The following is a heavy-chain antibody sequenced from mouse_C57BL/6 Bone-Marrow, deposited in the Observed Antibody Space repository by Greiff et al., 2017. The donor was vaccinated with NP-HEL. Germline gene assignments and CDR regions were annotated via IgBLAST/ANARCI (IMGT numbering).Heavy chain of an antibody. CDR2: IRSKSNNYAT. CDR1: GFSFNTYA. J-gene: IGHJ2*01. V-gene: IGHV10-1*01. Sequence: EAGGGLVQPKGSLKLSCAASGFSFNTYAMNWVRQAPGKGLEWVARIRSKSNNYATYYADSVKDRFTISRDDSESMLYLQMNNLKTEDTAMYYCVRELGRRGYYFDYWGQGTTLTVSS. D-gene: IGHD4-1*01. CDR3: VRELGRRGYYFDY.